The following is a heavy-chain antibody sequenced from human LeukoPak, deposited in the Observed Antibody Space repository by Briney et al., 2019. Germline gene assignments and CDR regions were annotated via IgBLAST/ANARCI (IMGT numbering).Heavy chain of an antibody. V-gene: IGHV4-34*01. Sequence: SETLSLTCAVYGGSFSGYYWSWIRQPPGKGLEWIGEINHSGSTNYNSSLKSRVTISVDTSKNHFSLKLSSVTAADTAVYYCAREATTLGIEDYWGQGTLVTVSS. CDR1: GGSFSGYY. D-gene: IGHD7-27*01. CDR2: INHSGST. J-gene: IGHJ4*02. CDR3: AREATTLGIEDY.